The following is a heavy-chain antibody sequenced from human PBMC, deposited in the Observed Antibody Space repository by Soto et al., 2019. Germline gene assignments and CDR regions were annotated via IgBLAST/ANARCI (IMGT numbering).Heavy chain of an antibody. V-gene: IGHV3-9*01. D-gene: IGHD2-15*01. CDR2: ISWNDVTV. CDR1: GFSFDDYA. J-gene: IGHJ4*02. Sequence: EVQLVESGGGLVQPGRSLRLSCAASGFSFDDYAMIWVRQAPGEGLEWVAGISWNDVTVRYADSVKGRFIISRDNTKSSLYLQMNSLSTEDTALYYCAKDVAADSFTCFDYFGQGTLVTVSS. CDR3: AKDVAADSFTCFDY.